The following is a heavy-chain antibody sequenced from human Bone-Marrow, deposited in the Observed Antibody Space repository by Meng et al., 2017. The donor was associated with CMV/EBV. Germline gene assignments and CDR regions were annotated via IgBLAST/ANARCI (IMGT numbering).Heavy chain of an antibody. CDR3: TTDHDDYYDSSGYYYSNA. J-gene: IGHJ4*02. CDR1: GFTFSNAW. V-gene: IGHV3-15*01. Sequence: GGSLRLSCAASGFTFSNAWMSWVRQAPGKGLEWVGRIKSKTDGGTTDYATTVKGRFTISRDDSKNTLYLQMNSLKTEDTAVYYCTTDHDDYYDSSGYYYSNAWGQGTLVTVSS. D-gene: IGHD3-22*01. CDR2: IKSKTDGGTT.